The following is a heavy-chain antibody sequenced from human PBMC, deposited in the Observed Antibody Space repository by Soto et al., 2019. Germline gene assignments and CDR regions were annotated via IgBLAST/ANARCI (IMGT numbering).Heavy chain of an antibody. CDR3: ARHHQYYDILTGYDYMDV. J-gene: IGHJ6*03. D-gene: IGHD3-9*01. V-gene: IGHV4-34*01. CDR2: INHSGST. Sequence: SETLSLTCAVYGGSFSGYYWSWIRQPPGKGLEWIGEINHSGSTNYNPSLKSRVTISVDTSKNQFSLKLSSVTAADTAVYYCARHHQYYDILTGYDYMDVWGKGTTVTVSS. CDR1: GGSFSGYY.